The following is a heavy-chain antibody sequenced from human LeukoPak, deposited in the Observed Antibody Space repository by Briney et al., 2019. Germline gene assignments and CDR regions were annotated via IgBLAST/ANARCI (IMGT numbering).Heavy chain of an antibody. CDR1: GFIFSNYG. D-gene: IGHD2-2*01. V-gene: IGHV3-30*02. J-gene: IGHJ3*02. Sequence: PGGSLRPSCAASGFIFSNYGMHWVRQAPGKGLEWVAFIRYDGSNKYYVDSVKGRFIISRDNSKNTLYLQMNSLRPEDTAVYYCAKIGYCSSASCLGDTFEIWGQGTMVTVSS. CDR2: IRYDGSNK. CDR3: AKIGYCSSASCLGDTFEI.